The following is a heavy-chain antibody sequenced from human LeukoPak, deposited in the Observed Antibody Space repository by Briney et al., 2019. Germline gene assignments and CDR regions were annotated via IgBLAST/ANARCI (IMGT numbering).Heavy chain of an antibody. CDR2: IRFDGSDE. J-gene: IGHJ4*02. CDR1: AFTFSAFG. D-gene: IGHD2-21*02. Sequence: PGGSLRLSCAASAFTFSAFGMHWVRQASGKGLEWVAFIRFDGSDEYVADSVKGRFTISRDNSKNTLYLQMKSLRVEDTAVYYCVKVSLPYCGGGCWSYYFDYWGQGTLVTVSS. CDR3: VKVSLPYCGGGCWSYYFDY. V-gene: IGHV3-30*02.